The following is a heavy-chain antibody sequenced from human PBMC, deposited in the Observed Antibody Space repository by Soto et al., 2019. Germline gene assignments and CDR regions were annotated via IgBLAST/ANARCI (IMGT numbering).Heavy chain of an antibody. J-gene: IGHJ4*02. CDR1: GFTVDDYA. V-gene: IGHV3-9*01. D-gene: IGHD2-21*02. CDR2: ISWNSETI. Sequence: EVQLVESGGGLVQPGRSLRLSCAASGFTVDDYAMHWVRQAPGKGLEWVSGISWNSETIDYADSVKGRFTISRDNAKSSLFLQMNSLRPDETAVDYGAKAMKWGGLTAIHYFDSWGQGALVTVSS. CDR3: AKAMKWGGLTAIHYFDS.